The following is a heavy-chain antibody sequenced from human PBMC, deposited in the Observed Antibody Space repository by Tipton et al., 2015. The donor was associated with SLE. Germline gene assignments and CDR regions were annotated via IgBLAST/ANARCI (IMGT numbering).Heavy chain of an antibody. CDR3: AKTQYYDFWSGQGGQGWFDP. CDR2: ISGSGGST. J-gene: IGHJ5*02. CDR1: GFTFSSYA. V-gene: IGHV3-23*01. D-gene: IGHD3-3*01. Sequence: GSLRLSCAASGFTFSSYAMSWVRQAPGKGLEWVSAISGSGGSTYYADSVKGRFTISRDNSKNTLYLQMNSLRAEDTAVYYCAKTQYYDFWSGQGGQGWFDPWGQGTLVTVSS.